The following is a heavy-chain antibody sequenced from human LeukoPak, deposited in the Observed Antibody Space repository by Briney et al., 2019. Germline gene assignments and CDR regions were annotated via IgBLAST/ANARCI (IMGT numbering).Heavy chain of an antibody. J-gene: IGHJ5*02. D-gene: IGHD3-16*01. V-gene: IGHV3-7*01. CDR3: ASQSYAKFDP. CDR1: GFTFSSYA. Sequence: GGSLRLSCAASGFTFSSYAMSWVRQAPGKGMEWVGNIQPDGSEQYPVDSVKGRFTISRDNARNSLFLQMNSLRVEDTAVYYCASQSYAKFDPWGQGTLVTVSS. CDR2: IQPDGSEQ.